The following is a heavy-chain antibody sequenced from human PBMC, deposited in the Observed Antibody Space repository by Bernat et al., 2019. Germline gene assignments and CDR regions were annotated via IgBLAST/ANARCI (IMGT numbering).Heavy chain of an antibody. D-gene: IGHD4-17*01. CDR1: GFTFSSYG. Sequence: QVQLVESGGGVVQPGRSLRLSCAASGFTFSSYGMHWVRQAPGKGLEWVAVIWYDGSNKYYADSVKGRFTISRDNSKNTLYLQMNSLRAEDTAVYYCARDAYGDFAFDYWGQGTLVTVSP. J-gene: IGHJ4*02. CDR3: ARDAYGDFAFDY. V-gene: IGHV3-33*01. CDR2: IWYDGSNK.